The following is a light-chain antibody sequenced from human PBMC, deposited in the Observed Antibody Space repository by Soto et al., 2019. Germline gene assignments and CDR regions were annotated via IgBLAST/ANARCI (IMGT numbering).Light chain of an antibody. J-gene: IGLJ1*01. CDR3: SSYTDSSTYV. CDR1: SSDVGAYNY. CDR2: EVT. V-gene: IGLV2-14*01. Sequence: HSLLTQPASVSGSPGQSITISCTGTSSDVGAYNYVSWYQHHPGKVPKLLIYEVTNRPSGVSDRFSGSKSGNTASLTISGLQAEDEADYYCSSYTDSSTYVFGTGTKVTVL.